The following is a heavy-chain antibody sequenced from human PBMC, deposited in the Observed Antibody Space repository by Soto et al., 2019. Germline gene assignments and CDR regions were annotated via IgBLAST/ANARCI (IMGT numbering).Heavy chain of an antibody. J-gene: IGHJ6*02. CDR3: ASAAREYYYYGMDV. V-gene: IGHV3-23*01. CDR2: ISGSGGST. CDR1: GFTFSSYA. Sequence: EVQLLESGGGLVQPGGSLRLSCAAPGFTFSSYAMSWVCQAPGKGLEWVSAISGSGGSTYYADSVRGRFTISRDNSKNTLYLQMNSLRAEDTAVYYCASAAREYYYYGMDVWGQGTTVTVSS.